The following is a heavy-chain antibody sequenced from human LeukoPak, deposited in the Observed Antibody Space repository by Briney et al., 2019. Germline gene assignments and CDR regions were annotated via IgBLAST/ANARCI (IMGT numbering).Heavy chain of an antibody. D-gene: IGHD3-22*01. CDR1: GYTFTGYY. Sequence: ASVKVSCKASGYTFTGYYMHWVRQAPGQGLEWMGWINPNSGGTNYAQKFQGRATMTRDTSISTAYMELSRLRSDDTAAYYCARGPNHYYDCSGYYYWGQGTPVTVSS. V-gene: IGHV1-2*02. CDR3: ARGPNHYYDCSGYYY. J-gene: IGHJ4*02. CDR2: INPNSGGT.